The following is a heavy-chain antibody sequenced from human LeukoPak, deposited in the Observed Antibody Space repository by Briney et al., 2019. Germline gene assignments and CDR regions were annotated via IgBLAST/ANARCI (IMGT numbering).Heavy chain of an antibody. CDR3: ARDRGNSSGYYFDY. CDR2: IWYDGSNK. D-gene: IGHD3-22*01. CDR1: GFTFSSYG. Sequence: GRSLRLSCAASGFTFSSYGMHWVRQAPGKGLEWVAVIWYDGSNKYYADSVKGRFTISRDNSKNTLYLQMNSLRAEDTAVYYCARDRGNSSGYYFDYWGQGTLVTVSS. J-gene: IGHJ4*02. V-gene: IGHV3-33*01.